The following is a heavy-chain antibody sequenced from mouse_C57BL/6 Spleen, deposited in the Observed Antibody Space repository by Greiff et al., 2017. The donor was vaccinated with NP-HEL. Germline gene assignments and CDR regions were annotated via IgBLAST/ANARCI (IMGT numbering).Heavy chain of an antibody. V-gene: IGHV5-9*01. CDR3: ARRSTLVRGFDY. CDR2: ISGGGGNT. Sequence: EVMLVESGGGLVKPGGSLKLSCAASGFTFSSYTMSWVRQTPEKRLEWVATISGGGGNTYYQDSVKGRFTISRDNAKNTLYLQMSSLRSEDTALYDCARRSTLVRGFDYWGQGTTLTVSS. J-gene: IGHJ2*01. CDR1: GFTFSSYT. D-gene: IGHD1-1*01.